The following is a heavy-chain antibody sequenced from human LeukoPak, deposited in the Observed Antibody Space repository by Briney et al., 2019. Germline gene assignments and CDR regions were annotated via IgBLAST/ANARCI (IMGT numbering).Heavy chain of an antibody. J-gene: IGHJ4*02. CDR2: IIPIFGTA. CDR1: GGTFSSYA. CDR3: ARGGMRWLQSSVLDY. V-gene: IGHV1-69*05. D-gene: IGHD5-24*01. Sequence: SVKVSCKASGGTFSSYAISWVRQAPGQGLEWVGGIIPIFGTANYAQKFQGRVTITTDESTSTAYMELSSLRSEDTAVYYCARGGMRWLQSSVLDYWGQGTLVTVSS.